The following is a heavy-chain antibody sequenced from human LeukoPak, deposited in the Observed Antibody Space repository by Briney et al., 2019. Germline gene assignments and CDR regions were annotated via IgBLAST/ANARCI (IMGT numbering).Heavy chain of an antibody. D-gene: IGHD6-13*01. Sequence: PGGSLRLSCAASGFTFSSYGMHWVRQAPGKGLEWVAFIRYDGSNKYYADSVKGRFTISRDNAKNSLYLQMNSLRADDTAVYYCARDRSNSWSKDYWGQGTLVTVSS. CDR2: IRYDGSNK. CDR3: ARDRSNSWSKDY. V-gene: IGHV3-30*02. J-gene: IGHJ4*02. CDR1: GFTFSSYG.